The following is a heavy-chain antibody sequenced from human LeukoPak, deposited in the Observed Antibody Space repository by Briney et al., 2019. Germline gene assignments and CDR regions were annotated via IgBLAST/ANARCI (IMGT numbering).Heavy chain of an antibody. CDR3: AREMDAHPRIVV. Sequence: SETLSLTCAVSGGSISSGGYRWTWIRQYPGKGLEWIGYINYRGSTYYNPSLKSRVIISVDTSKNQFSLNLNSVTAADTAVYYCAREMDAHPRIVVWGQGTLVTVSS. V-gene: IGHV4-31*11. J-gene: IGHJ1*01. CDR1: GGSISSGGYR. CDR2: INYRGST. D-gene: IGHD2-21*01.